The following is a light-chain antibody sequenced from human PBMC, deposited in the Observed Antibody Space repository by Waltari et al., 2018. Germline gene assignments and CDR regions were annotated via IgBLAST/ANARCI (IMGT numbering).Light chain of an antibody. J-gene: IGLJ1*01. V-gene: IGLV2-8*01. CDR3: SSFAGNNNPYV. CDR1: SGDIGGYNF. CDR2: EVT. Sequence: QSALTQPPSASGSPGQSVTISCPATSGDIGGYNFVSWYQQHPGKAPKLMIYEVTKRSSGVPDRFSGSKSGNTASLTVSGLQAEDEADYYCSSFAGNNNPYVFGTGTKVSVL.